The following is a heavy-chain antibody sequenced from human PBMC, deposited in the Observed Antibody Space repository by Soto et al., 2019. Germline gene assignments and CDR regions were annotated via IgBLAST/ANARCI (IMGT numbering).Heavy chain of an antibody. V-gene: IGHV3-53*01. CDR3: ASKTGRGYSSGWLDY. D-gene: IGHD6-19*01. CDR1: GFTVSSNY. Sequence: EVQLVESGGGLIQPGGSLRLSCAASGFTVSSNYMSWVRQAPGKGLEWVSVIYSGGSTYYADSVKGRFTISRDNSKNTLYLQMNSLRAEDTAVYYCASKTGRGYSSGWLDYWGQGTLVTVSS. CDR2: IYSGGST. J-gene: IGHJ4*02.